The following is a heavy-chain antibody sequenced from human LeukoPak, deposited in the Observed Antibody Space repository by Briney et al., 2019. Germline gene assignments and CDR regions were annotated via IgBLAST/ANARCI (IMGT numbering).Heavy chain of an antibody. CDR3: ARAAVAGNLAGRWFDP. V-gene: IGHV4-59*01. D-gene: IGHD6-19*01. CDR1: GGSISNYY. CDR2: IYYSGST. Sequence: SETLSLTCTVSGGSISNYYWSWLRQPPGKDLEWIGYIYYSGSTNYKSSLKSRVTISVDTSKNRFSLRMTSVTAADTAVYYCARAAVAGNLAGRWFDPWGQGTLVTVSS. J-gene: IGHJ5*02.